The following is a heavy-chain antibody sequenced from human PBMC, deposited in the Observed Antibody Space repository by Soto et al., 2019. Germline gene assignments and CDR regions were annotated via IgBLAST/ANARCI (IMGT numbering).Heavy chain of an antibody. V-gene: IGHV3-74*01. CDR2: INSDGSST. J-gene: IGHJ6*02. D-gene: IGHD3-10*01. CDR1: GFTFSSYW. Sequence: EVQLVESGGGLVQPGGSLRLSCAASGFTFSSYWMHWVRQAPGKGLVWVSRINSDGSSTSYADSVKGRFTISRDNAKNTLYLQMNSLRAEDTAVYYCARVEGIYYGSGSLDDWGQGTTVTVSS. CDR3: ARVEGIYYGSGSLDD.